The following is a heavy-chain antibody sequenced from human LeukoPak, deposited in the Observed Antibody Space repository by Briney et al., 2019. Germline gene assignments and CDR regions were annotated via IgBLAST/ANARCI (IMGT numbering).Heavy chain of an antibody. D-gene: IGHD3-22*01. Sequence: VVSVTVSCKASGYSFTGYYLHWVRQAPGQGLEWMGWINPDSGDTNYARKFQGRVTMTRDTSISTAYMELSRLRSDDTAVYYCSRGPYDSSGYYYWYFDYWGEGTLVTLSS. J-gene: IGHJ4*02. V-gene: IGHV1-2*02. CDR2: INPDSGDT. CDR1: GYSFTGYY. CDR3: SRGPYDSSGYYYWYFDY.